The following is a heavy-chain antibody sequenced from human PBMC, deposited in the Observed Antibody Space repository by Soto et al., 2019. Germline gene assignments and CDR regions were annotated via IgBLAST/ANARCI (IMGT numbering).Heavy chain of an antibody. CDR1: GFTFSSYA. V-gene: IGHV3-23*01. Sequence: GGSLRLSCAASGFTFSSYAMSWVRQAPGKGLEWVSGILDSGGSTYYADSVKGRFTISRDNSKNTLYLQMNSLRAEDTAVYYCAKVFSVEAPSFDYWGQGTLVTVSS. CDR2: ILDSGGST. J-gene: IGHJ4*02. CDR3: AKVFSVEAPSFDY. D-gene: IGHD2-2*01.